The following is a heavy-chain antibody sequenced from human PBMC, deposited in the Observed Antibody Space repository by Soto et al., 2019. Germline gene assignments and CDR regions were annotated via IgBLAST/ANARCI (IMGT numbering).Heavy chain of an antibody. CDR3: GPDTLDY. CDR1: GFMFSSHG. CDR2: IWYDGSNK. Sequence: QGELVESGGGVVQPGRSLRLSRAAPGFMFSSHGMHLIRQAPGKGLECVAVIWYDGSNKYYADSVKGRFIISRDNSKNTRYLQMNSLRVEDTAVYYCGPDTLDYWGQRTLVTVSS. V-gene: IGHV3-33*01. J-gene: IGHJ4*02.